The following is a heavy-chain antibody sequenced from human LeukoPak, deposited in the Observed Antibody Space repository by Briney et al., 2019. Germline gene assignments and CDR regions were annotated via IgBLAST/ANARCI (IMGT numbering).Heavy chain of an antibody. CDR2: IYISENT. CDR1: VASLAGYY. V-gene: IGHV4-4*07. Sequence: SETLSLTCTVSVASLAGYYWSWLRQPAGKGLEWIGRIYISENTRYNPSLESRVTLSIDTFKKQFSLILRSVTAADTAVYYCARDRDKGADGLEAGDAFDIWGPGTLVTVSP. J-gene: IGHJ3*02. CDR3: ARDRDKGADGLEAGDAFDI. D-gene: IGHD3-3*01.